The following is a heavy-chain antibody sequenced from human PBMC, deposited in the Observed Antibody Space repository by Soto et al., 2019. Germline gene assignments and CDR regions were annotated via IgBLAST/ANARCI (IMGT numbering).Heavy chain of an antibody. CDR3: ATAASIFGAASDY. Sequence: QVQLVQSGAEVKKPGSSVKVSCKASGDTFSSHSFTWVRQAPGQGLEWMGRIIPFAGTESHAQKFKGRVTISADTSAGTVYMELSSLRSDDTAIYYCATAASIFGAASDYWGQGTRVTVSS. V-gene: IGHV1-69*08. CDR2: IIPFAGTE. D-gene: IGHD3-3*01. CDR1: GDTFSSHS. J-gene: IGHJ4*02.